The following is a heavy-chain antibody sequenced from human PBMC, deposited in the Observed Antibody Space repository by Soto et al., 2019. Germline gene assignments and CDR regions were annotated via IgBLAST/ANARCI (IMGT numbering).Heavy chain of an antibody. CDR3: ARQMVRGVIITIDY. Sequence: QLQLQESGPGLVKPSETLSLTCTVSGGSISSSSYYWGWIRQPPGKGLEWIGSIYYSGSTYYNPSLKSRVTISVDTSKNQFSLKLSSVTAADTAVYYCARQMVRGVIITIDYWGQGTLVTVSS. D-gene: IGHD3-10*01. V-gene: IGHV4-39*01. CDR1: GGSISSSSYY. CDR2: IYYSGST. J-gene: IGHJ4*02.